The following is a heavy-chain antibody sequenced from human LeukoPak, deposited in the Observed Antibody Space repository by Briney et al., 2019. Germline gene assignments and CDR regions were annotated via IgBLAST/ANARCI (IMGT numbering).Heavy chain of an antibody. CDR1: GGSISSYY. D-gene: IGHD6-13*01. Sequence: PSETLSLTCTVSGGSISSYYWSLIRQPPGKGLEWIGYIYYSGSTNYNPSLKSRVTISVDTSKNQFSLKLSSVTAADTAVYYCASGALTAAGRIDYWGQGTLVTVSS. CDR2: IYYSGST. J-gene: IGHJ4*02. CDR3: ASGALTAAGRIDY. V-gene: IGHV4-59*01.